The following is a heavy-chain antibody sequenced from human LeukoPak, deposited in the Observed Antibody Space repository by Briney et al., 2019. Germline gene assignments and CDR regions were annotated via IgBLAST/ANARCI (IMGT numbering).Heavy chain of an antibody. CDR1: GGSISNGSYY. CDR2: IYISGSA. J-gene: IGHJ4*02. D-gene: IGHD2-8*01. Sequence: PSQTLSLTCSVSGGSISNGSYYWSWIRQPAGKGLEWIGRIYISGSASYNPSLKSRVTISVDTSKNQFSLKLSSVTAADTAVYYCARANQYCTNGVCYWGFDYWGQGTLVTVSS. CDR3: ARANQYCTNGVCYWGFDY. V-gene: IGHV4-61*02.